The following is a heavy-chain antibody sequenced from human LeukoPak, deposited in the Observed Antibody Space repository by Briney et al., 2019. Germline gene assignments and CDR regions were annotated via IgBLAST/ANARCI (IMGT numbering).Heavy chain of an antibody. D-gene: IGHD2-2*02. CDR3: ARAYTGFEAFDY. CDR1: GYTFTDYY. V-gene: IGHV1-2*02. J-gene: IGHJ4*02. Sequence: ASVKVSCKASGYTFTDYYVHWVRQAPEQGLEWMGWINPNSGGTNYAQKFQGRVAMTRDTSISTAYMELSRLTSDDTAVFYCARAYTGFEAFDYWGQGTLVTVSS. CDR2: INPNSGGT.